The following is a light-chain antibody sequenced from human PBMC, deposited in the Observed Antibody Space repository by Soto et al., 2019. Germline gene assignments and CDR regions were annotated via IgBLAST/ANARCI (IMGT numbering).Light chain of an antibody. CDR3: QQYGSSPRT. J-gene: IGKJ1*01. Sequence: EIVLTQSPGTLSLSPGEGATLSCRASQSVTSSYLAWYQQKPGQAPRLLIYGASSRAIDIPHRFSGSGSGTDFTLTINRLEPADFAVYYCQQYGSSPRTFGQGTTVEIK. CDR1: QSVTSSY. CDR2: GAS. V-gene: IGKV3-20*01.